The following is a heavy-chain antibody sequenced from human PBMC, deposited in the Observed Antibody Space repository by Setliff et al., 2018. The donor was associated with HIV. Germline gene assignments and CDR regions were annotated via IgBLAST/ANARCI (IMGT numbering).Heavy chain of an antibody. CDR1: GGSISSITHY. CDR3: ARAAAGNTGPFDL. J-gene: IGHJ4*02. CDR2: MSPSGST. V-gene: IGHV4-39*07. Sequence: SETLSLTCDVSGGSISSITHYWGWIRQPPGKGLEWIGSMSPSGSTSYNPSLRSRVTMSVDTSKNQFSLKLTSVTASDTAVYYCARAAAGNTGPFDLWGQGSPVTVSS. D-gene: IGHD4-17*01.